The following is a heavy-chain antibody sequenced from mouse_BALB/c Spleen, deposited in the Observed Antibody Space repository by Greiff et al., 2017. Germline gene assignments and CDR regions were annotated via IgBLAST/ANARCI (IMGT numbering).Heavy chain of an antibody. CDR3: ARSDYGSWYFDV. V-gene: IGHV3-2*02. CDR1: GYSITSDYA. Sequence: EVQRVESGPGLVKPSQSLSLTCTVTGYSITSDYAWNWIRQFPGNKLEWMGYISYSGSTSYNPSLKSRISITRDTSKNQFFLQLNSVTTEDTATYYCARSDYGSWYFDVWGAGTTVTVSS. D-gene: IGHD1-1*01. CDR2: ISYSGST. J-gene: IGHJ1*01.